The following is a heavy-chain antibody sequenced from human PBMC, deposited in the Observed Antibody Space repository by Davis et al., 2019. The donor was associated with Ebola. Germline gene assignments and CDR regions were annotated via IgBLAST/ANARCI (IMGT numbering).Heavy chain of an antibody. J-gene: IGHJ4*02. Sequence: KVSCKGSGYSFTSYWISWVRQMPGKGLEWMGIIYPGDSDTRYSPSFQGQVTISADKSISTAYLQWSSLKASDTAMYYCARRQRYDYVWGSYRSAYYFDYWGQGTLVTVSS. V-gene: IGHV5-51*01. CDR3: ARRQRYDYVWGSYRSAYYFDY. CDR1: GYSFTSYW. CDR2: IYPGDSDT. D-gene: IGHD3-16*02.